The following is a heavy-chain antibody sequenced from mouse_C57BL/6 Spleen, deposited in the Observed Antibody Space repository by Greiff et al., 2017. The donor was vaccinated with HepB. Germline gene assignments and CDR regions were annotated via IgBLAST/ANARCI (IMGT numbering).Heavy chain of an antibody. CDR2: ILPGSVST. Sequence: QVQLQQSGAELMKPGASVKLSCKATGYTFTGYWIEWVKQRPGHGLEWIGEILPGSVSTNYNEKFKGKATFTADTSSNTAYMQLSSLTTEDSAIYYCARLTQAYAMDYWGQGTSVTVSS. CDR3: ARLTQAYAMDY. D-gene: IGHD3-2*02. J-gene: IGHJ4*01. V-gene: IGHV1-9*01. CDR1: GYTFTGYW.